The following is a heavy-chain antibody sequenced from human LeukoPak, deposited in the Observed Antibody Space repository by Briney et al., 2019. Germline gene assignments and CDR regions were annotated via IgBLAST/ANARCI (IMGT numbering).Heavy chain of an antibody. V-gene: IGHV1-3*03. CDR2: VNAGNGNT. CDR1: GYTFTSYA. J-gene: IGHJ3*02. Sequence: ASVKVSCKASGYTFTSYAMHWVRQAPGQRLEWMGRVNAGNGNTKYSLEFQGRVTITRDTSASTAYMELSSLRSEDMALYYCARTYYYDRSGIYDAFDIWGQGTMVTVSS. D-gene: IGHD3-22*01. CDR3: ARTYYYDRSGIYDAFDI.